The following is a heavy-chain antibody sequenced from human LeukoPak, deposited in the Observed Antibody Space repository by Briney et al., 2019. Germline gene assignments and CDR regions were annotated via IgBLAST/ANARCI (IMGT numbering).Heavy chain of an antibody. CDR2: IYTSGST. Sequence: SETLSLTCTVSGGSISSGSYYWSWIRQPAGKGLEWIGRIYTSGSTNYNPSLKSRVTISVDTSKNQFSLKLSSVTAADTAVYYCARALAYCGGDCYVGWGQGTLVTVSS. J-gene: IGHJ4*02. CDR1: GGSISSGSYY. CDR3: ARALAYCGGDCYVG. V-gene: IGHV4-61*02. D-gene: IGHD2-21*01.